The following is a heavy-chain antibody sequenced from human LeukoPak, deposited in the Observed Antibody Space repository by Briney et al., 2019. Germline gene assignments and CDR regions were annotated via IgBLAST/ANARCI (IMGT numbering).Heavy chain of an antibody. J-gene: IGHJ6*03. CDR2: IYYSGST. CDR3: ARVNYYYYMDV. V-gene: IGHV4-59*01. Sequence: PSETLSLTCTVSGGSISSYYWSWLRQPPGKGLEWIGYIYYSGSTNYNPSLKSRVTISVDTSKNQFSLKLSSVSAADTAVYYCARVNYYYYMDVWGKGTTVTISS. CDR1: GGSISSYY.